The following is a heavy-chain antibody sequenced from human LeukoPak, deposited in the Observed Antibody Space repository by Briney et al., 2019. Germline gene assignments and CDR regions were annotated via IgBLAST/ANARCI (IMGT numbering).Heavy chain of an antibody. Sequence: PGRSLRLSCAASGFTFSSYVMHWVRQAPGKGLEWVAVIWYDGSNKYYADSVKGRFTISRDNSKNTLYLQMNSLRAEDAAVYYCAKDLRFGELAPFDYWGQGTLVTVSS. CDR3: AKDLRFGELAPFDY. CDR1: GFTFSSYV. V-gene: IGHV3-33*06. D-gene: IGHD3-10*01. J-gene: IGHJ4*02. CDR2: IWYDGSNK.